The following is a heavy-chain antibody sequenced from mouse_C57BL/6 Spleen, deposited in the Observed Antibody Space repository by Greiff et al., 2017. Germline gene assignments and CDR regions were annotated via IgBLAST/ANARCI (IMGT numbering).Heavy chain of an antibody. CDR1: GYAFSSSW. D-gene: IGHD1-1*01. CDR2: IYPGDGDT. CDR3: ARGGFITTVVAHSPYYAMDY. Sequence: QVQLKESGPELVKPGASVKISCKASGYAFSSSWMNWVKQRPGKGLEWIGRIYPGDGDTNYNGKFKGKATLTADKSSSTAYMQLSSLTSEDSAVYFCARGGFITTVVAHSPYYAMDYWGQGTSVTVSS. J-gene: IGHJ4*01. V-gene: IGHV1-82*01.